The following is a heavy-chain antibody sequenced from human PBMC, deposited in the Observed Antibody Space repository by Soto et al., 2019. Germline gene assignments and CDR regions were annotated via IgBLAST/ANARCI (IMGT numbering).Heavy chain of an antibody. Sequence: GGSLRLSCAASGFTSSDYYMSWIRQAPGKGLEWVSYISSSGSTIYYADSVKGRFTISRDNSKNTLYLQMNSLRAEDTAVYYCAKGPTVTTVFEYPLDYWGQGTLVTVSS. CDR2: ISSSGSTI. CDR1: GFTSSDYY. D-gene: IGHD4-4*01. V-gene: IGHV3-11*04. CDR3: AKGPTVTTVFEYPLDY. J-gene: IGHJ4*02.